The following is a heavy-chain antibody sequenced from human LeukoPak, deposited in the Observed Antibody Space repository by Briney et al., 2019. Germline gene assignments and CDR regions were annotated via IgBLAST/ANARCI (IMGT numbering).Heavy chain of an antibody. Sequence: GGSLRLSCAASGFTFSSYGMHWVRQAPGKGLEWVSSISSSSSYIYYADSVKGRFTISRDNAKNSLYLQMNSLRAEDTAVYYCARDWPTIAAAGTIPEYFQHWGQGTLVTVSS. D-gene: IGHD6-13*01. CDR3: ARDWPTIAAAGTIPEYFQH. V-gene: IGHV3-21*01. J-gene: IGHJ1*01. CDR2: ISSSSSYI. CDR1: GFTFSSYG.